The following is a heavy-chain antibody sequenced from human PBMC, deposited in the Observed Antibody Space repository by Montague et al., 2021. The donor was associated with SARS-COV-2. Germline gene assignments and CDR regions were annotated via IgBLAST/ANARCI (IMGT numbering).Heavy chain of an antibody. Sequence: CAISGDSVVELRGRSEGHTYELQSQFQLVCSLQHRTKWYNDYALSVKSRITINPDTSKNQFSLQLNSVTPEDTAVYYCAREQQWLGAVYYYYGMDVWGQGTTVTVSS. V-gene: IGHV6-1*01. D-gene: IGHD6-19*01. CDR2: LQHRTKWYN. J-gene: IGHJ6*02. CDR1: GDSVVELRGR. CDR3: AREQQWLGAVYYYYGMDV.